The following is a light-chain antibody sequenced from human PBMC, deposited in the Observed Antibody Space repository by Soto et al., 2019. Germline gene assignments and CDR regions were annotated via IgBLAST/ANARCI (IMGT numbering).Light chain of an antibody. Sequence: DVVMTQTPLSLSVAPGQPASISCKSSQSLLHITGETFLFWYLQKPGQSPQLLIYEVSTRVSGVPDRFSGSGSGTDFTLEISRVETDDVGIYYCMQSTHWSWTFGQGTKVDIK. CDR1: QSLLHITGETF. J-gene: IGKJ1*01. CDR2: EVS. CDR3: MQSTHWSWT. V-gene: IGKV2D-29*02.